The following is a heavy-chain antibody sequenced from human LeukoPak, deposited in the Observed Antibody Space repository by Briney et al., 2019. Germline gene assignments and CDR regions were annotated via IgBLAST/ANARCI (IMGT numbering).Heavy chain of an antibody. Sequence: GGSLRLSCAASGFTFSSYGMSWVRQAPGKGLEWVSSISGSVGTIYYADSVKFRFTISRDNAKNSLYLQMNSLRTEDTALYYCAKDLTPGGLDYWGQGALVTVSS. D-gene: IGHD3-16*01. CDR2: ISGSVGTI. V-gene: IGHV3-23*01. CDR3: AKDLTPGGLDY. J-gene: IGHJ4*02. CDR1: GFTFSSYG.